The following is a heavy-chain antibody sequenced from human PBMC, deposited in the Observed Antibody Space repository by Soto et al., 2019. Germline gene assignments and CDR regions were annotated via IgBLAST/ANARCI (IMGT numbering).Heavy chain of an antibody. D-gene: IGHD3-22*01. CDR3: TTDSYSSIIVVRFDY. CDR1: GFTFSSCT. J-gene: IGHJ4*01. Sequence: SGGSLRLSCAASGFTFSSCTMAWVRQAPGKGLEWVSTISGSGGSTYYADSVKGRFTISRDNSKNMVYLQMNSLKTEDTGIYYCTTDSYSSIIVVRFDYWGHGTLVTVSS. CDR2: ISGSGGST. V-gene: IGHV3-23*01.